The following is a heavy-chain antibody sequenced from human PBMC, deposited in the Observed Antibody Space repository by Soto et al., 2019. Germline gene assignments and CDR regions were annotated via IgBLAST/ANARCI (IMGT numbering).Heavy chain of an antibody. V-gene: IGHV3-23*01. CDR3: ARTDKYDSQSTGWANRFDS. D-gene: IGHD2-8*02. CDR2: ITGAGDT. Sequence: EVQLLESGGGLVQPGGSLRLLCAASGFTFRNYAMTWVRQAPGKGLEWVSTITGAGDTYFADTVKGRFTISRDISKSTLFLQMDSLRAEDPAVYYCARTDKYDSQSTGWANRFDSWGQGTLVTVSS. J-gene: IGHJ4*02. CDR1: GFTFRNYA.